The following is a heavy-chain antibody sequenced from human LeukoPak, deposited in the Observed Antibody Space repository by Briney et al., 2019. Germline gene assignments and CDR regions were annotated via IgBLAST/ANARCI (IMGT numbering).Heavy chain of an antibody. D-gene: IGHD2-15*01. Sequence: GASVKVSCKASGGTFSSYAISWVRQAPGQGLEWMGGIIPIFGTASYAQKFQGRVTITADKSTSTAYMELSSLRSEDTAEYYCARDGDCSGGSCPLDYWGQGTLVTVSS. CDR1: GGTFSSYA. CDR2: IIPIFGTA. J-gene: IGHJ4*02. CDR3: ARDGDCSGGSCPLDY. V-gene: IGHV1-69*06.